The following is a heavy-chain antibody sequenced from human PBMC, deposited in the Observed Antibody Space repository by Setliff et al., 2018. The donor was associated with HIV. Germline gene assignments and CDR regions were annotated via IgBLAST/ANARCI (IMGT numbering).Heavy chain of an antibody. CDR3: ARPPPHSSSWYYFDY. J-gene: IGHJ4*02. Sequence: SVKVSCKASGGTFSSYAISWVRQAPGQGLEWMGGIIPILGIANYAQKFQGRVTITADKSTSTAYMELSSLRSEDTAVYCCARPPPHSSSWYYFDYWGQGTLVTVSS. D-gene: IGHD6-13*01. V-gene: IGHV1-69*10. CDR2: IIPILGIA. CDR1: GGTFSSYA.